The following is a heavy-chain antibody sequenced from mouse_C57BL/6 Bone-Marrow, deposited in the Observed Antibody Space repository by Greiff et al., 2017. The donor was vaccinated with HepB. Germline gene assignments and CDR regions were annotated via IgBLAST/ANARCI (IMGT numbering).Heavy chain of an antibody. D-gene: IGHD2-4*01. V-gene: IGHV2-2*01. Sequence: QVQLKESGPGLVQPSQSLSITCTVSGFSLTSYGVHWVRQSPGKGLEWLGVIWSGGSTDYNAAFISRLSISKDNSKSQVFFKMNSLQADDTAIYYCARTRGKDYGDWYFDVWGTGTTVTVSS. CDR3: ARTRGKDYGDWYFDV. J-gene: IGHJ1*03. CDR1: GFSLTSYG. CDR2: IWSGGST.